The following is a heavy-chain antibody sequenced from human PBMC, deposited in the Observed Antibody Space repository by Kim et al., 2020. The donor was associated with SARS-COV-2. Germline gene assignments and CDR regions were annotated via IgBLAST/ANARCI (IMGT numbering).Heavy chain of an antibody. CDR3: ARDLSTVTTWWFDP. D-gene: IGHD4-17*01. CDR1: GFTFSDYY. CDR2: ISSSSSYT. V-gene: IGHV3-11*06. J-gene: IGHJ5*02. Sequence: GGSLRLSCAASGFTFSDYYMSWIRQAPGKGLEWVSYISSSSSYTNYADSVKGRFTISRDNAKNSLYLQMNSLRAEDTAVYYCARDLSTVTTWWFDPWGQGTLVTVSS.